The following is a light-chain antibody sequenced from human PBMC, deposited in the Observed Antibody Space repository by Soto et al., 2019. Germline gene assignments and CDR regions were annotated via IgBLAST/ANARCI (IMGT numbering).Light chain of an antibody. CDR1: QSISSY. V-gene: IGKV1-39*01. J-gene: IGKJ3*01. CDR3: QQSYSTPSFT. CDR2: AAS. Sequence: DIQMTQSPSSLSASVGARVTITCRASQSISSYLSWYQQKPGKAPKLLSYAASSLQSGVPSRFSGSGSGTDVTLTISSHQPEDCGSYYCQQSYSTPSFTFGRGTKVDIK.